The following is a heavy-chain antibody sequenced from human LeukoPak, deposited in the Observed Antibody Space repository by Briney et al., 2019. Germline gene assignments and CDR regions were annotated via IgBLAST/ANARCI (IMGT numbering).Heavy chain of an antibody. D-gene: IGHD6-19*01. Sequence: PSETLSLTCAVYGGSFSGYYWSWIRQPPGKGLEWIGEINHSGSTNYNPSLKSRVTISVDTSKNQFSLKLSSVTAADTAVYYCARLMYSSGWYFDYWGQGTLVTVSS. J-gene: IGHJ4*02. CDR2: INHSGST. V-gene: IGHV4-34*01. CDR1: GGSFSGYY. CDR3: ARLMYSSGWYFDY.